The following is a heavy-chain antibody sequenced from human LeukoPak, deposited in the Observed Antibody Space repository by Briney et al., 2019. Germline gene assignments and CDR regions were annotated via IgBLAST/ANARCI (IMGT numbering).Heavy chain of an antibody. J-gene: IGHJ3*01. CDR1: GGTFSSYA. CDR2: IIPIFGTA. D-gene: IGHD7-27*01. V-gene: IGHV1-69*01. CDR3: ARELNWGSFDSFDF. Sequence: ASVKVSCKASGGTFSSYAISWVRQAPGQGLEWMGGIIPIFGTANYAQKFQGRVTITADASTSTAYMELSSLRSEDTAVYYCARELNWGSFDSFDFWGQGTMVTVSS.